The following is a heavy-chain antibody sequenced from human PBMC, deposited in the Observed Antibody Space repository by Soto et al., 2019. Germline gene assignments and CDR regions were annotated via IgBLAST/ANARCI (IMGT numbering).Heavy chain of an antibody. Sequence: SLRLSCAASGFTFSSYAMSWVRQAPGKGLEWVSAISGSGGSTYYTDSVKGRFTISRDNSKNTLYLQMNSLRAEDTAVYYCAKDNEQQLESLDYWGQGTLVTVSS. CDR3: AKDNEQQLESLDY. CDR1: GFTFSSYA. V-gene: IGHV3-23*01. D-gene: IGHD6-13*01. CDR2: ISGSGGST. J-gene: IGHJ4*02.